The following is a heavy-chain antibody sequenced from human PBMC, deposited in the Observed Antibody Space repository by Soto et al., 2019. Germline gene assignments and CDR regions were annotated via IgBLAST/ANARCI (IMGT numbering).Heavy chain of an antibody. CDR3: AKATSATCTGAICYSFDY. D-gene: IGHD2-8*02. CDR1: GFTFSSYA. V-gene: IGHV3-23*01. CDR2: FSGGRDTT. Sequence: VQLLESGGGLVQPGGSLRLSCVASGFTFSSYAMSWVRQAPGQRLEWVATFSGGRDTTWHADSVKGRFTVSRDSSKNTLALQMNSLRRVYTALYDCAKATSATCTGAICYSFDYWGQGTLVTVSS. J-gene: IGHJ4*02.